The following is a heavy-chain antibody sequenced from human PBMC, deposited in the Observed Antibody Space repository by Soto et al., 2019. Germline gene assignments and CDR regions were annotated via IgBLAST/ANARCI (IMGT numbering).Heavy chain of an antibody. D-gene: IGHD5-12*01. CDR1: GGSISSSNW. J-gene: IGHJ5*02. Sequence: PSETLSLTCAVSGGSISSSNWWSWVRQPPGKGLEWIGEIYHSGSTNYNPSLKSRVTISVDKSKNQFSLKLSSVTAADTAVYYCARDWFSGYDQRDWFDPWGQGTLVTVSS. CDR3: ARDWFSGYDQRDWFDP. CDR2: IYHSGST. V-gene: IGHV4-4*02.